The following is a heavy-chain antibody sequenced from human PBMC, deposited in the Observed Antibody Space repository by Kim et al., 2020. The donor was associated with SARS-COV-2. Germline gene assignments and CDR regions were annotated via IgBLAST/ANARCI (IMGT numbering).Heavy chain of an antibody. CDR3: ARWATIRGADWFDP. D-gene: IGHD3-10*01. CDR1: GFTFKDFG. Sequence: GGSLRLSCAASGFTFKDFGMHWVRQAPGKGLEWVAVIRYDGSDQHYGDSVRGRFTISRDNSKKILFLQMDSLRVDDTAVYYCARWATIRGADWFDPWGQGTLVTVTS. J-gene: IGHJ5*02. CDR2: IRYDGSDQ. V-gene: IGHV3-33*01.